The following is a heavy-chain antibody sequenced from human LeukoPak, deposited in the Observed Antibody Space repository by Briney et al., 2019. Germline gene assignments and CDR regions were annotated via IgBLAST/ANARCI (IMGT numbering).Heavy chain of an antibody. V-gene: IGHV4-39*01. J-gene: IGHJ3*02. Sequence: SETLSLTCTVSGGSSSRSSYYRGWIRQPPGKGLEWIGSIYYSGSTYYNPSLKSRVTFSVDTSKNQFSLKLNSVTAADTAVYYCARHDSSGPYNAFDIWGQGTMVTVSS. CDR2: IYYSGST. CDR3: ARHDSSGPYNAFDI. D-gene: IGHD3-22*01. CDR1: GGSSSRSSYY.